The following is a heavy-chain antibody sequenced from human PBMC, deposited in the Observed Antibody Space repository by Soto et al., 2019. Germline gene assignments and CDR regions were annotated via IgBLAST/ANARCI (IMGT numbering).Heavy chain of an antibody. CDR3: AKAIPQNDFWNGFFDY. J-gene: IGHJ4*02. Sequence: ASVKVSCKASGYTFTSYAMHWVRQAPGQRLEWMGWINAGNGNTKYSQKFQGRVTITRDTSASTAYMELSRLRSEDTAVYYCAKAIPQNDFWNGFFDYWGQGTLVTVSS. CDR1: GYTFTSYA. D-gene: IGHD3-3*01. CDR2: INAGNGNT. V-gene: IGHV1-3*01.